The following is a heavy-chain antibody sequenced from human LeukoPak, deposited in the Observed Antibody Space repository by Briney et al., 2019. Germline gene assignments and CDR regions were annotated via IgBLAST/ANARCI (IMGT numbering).Heavy chain of an antibody. Sequence: MTSETLSLTCTVSGGSISSYYWGWIRQPPGKGLEWIGSIYHSGSTYYNPSLKSRVTISVDTSKNQFSLKLSSVTAADTAVYYCAREPQDYSIDYWGQGTLVTVSS. D-gene: IGHD4-11*01. CDR1: GGSISSYY. J-gene: IGHJ4*02. V-gene: IGHV4-38-2*02. CDR2: IYHSGST. CDR3: AREPQDYSIDY.